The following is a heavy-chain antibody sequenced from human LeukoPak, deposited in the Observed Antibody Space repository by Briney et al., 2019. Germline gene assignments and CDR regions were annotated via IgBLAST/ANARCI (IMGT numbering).Heavy chain of an antibody. V-gene: IGHV3-53*01. CDR3: AKGPLIEVAGTTWDY. Sequence: GGSLRLSCAASGFTVSSNYMTWVRQAPGKGLEWVSCIYSGGSTYYAESVKGRFTISRDNSKNTLYLQMNSLRAEDTAVYYCAKGPLIEVAGTTWDYWGQGTLLTVSS. J-gene: IGHJ4*02. CDR1: GFTVSSNY. CDR2: IYSGGST. D-gene: IGHD6-19*01.